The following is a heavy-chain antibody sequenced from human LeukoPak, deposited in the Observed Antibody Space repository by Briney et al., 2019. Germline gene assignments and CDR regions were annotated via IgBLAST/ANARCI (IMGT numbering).Heavy chain of an antibody. Sequence: ASVRVSCKASGGTFSGYAISWVRQAPGQGPEWMGRIIPILGIANYAQKFQGRVTITADKSTSTAYMELSSLRSEDTAVYYCARETTVVTPWSDWGQGTLVTVSS. J-gene: IGHJ4*02. CDR3: ARETTVVTPWSD. CDR2: IIPILGIA. CDR1: GGTFSGYA. V-gene: IGHV1-69*04. D-gene: IGHD4-23*01.